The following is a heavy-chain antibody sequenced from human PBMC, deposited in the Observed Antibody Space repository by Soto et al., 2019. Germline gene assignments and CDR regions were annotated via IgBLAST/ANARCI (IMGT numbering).Heavy chain of an antibody. CDR3: SRSIVVVTALDY. D-gene: IGHD2-21*02. CDR2: INAGNGNT. Sequence: QVQLVQSGAEEKKPGASVKGSCKASGYTFTSYAMHWVRQAPGQRLEWMGWINAGNGNTKYSQKFQGRVTITRDTSASTAYMELRSLRSEDTAVYYCSRSIVVVTALDYWGQGTLVTVSS. CDR1: GYTFTSYA. J-gene: IGHJ4*02. V-gene: IGHV1-3*05.